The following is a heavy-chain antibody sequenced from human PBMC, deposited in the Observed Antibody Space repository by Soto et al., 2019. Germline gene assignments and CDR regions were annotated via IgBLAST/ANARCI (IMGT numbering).Heavy chain of an antibody. CDR2: IKQDGSEK. D-gene: IGHD5-12*01. J-gene: IGHJ4*02. Sequence: LRLSCAASGFAFSSYWMSWVRQAPGKGLEWVANIKQDGSEKYYVDSVKGRFTISRDNAKNSLYLQMNSLRAEDTAVYYCARAPILRDGYNRGCFDYWGQGTLVTVSS. V-gene: IGHV3-7*03. CDR1: GFAFSSYW. CDR3: ARAPILRDGYNRGCFDY.